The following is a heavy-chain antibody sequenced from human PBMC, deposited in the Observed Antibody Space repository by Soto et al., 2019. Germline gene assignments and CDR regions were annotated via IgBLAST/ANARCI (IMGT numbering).Heavy chain of an antibody. CDR1: GYSFTSDG. CDR3: VRNNHGAGNYYYAMDV. CDR2: ISTSNGDT. V-gene: IGHV1-18*01. Sequence: QAELVQSGAEVKKPGASVKVSCKASGYSFTSDGITWVRQAPGQELEWMGWISTSNGDTDIARRFQGDVAMTIDTPARTVYLELTRLRSHDSAVYYCVRNNHGAGNYYYAMDVWGQVTTVTVSS. J-gene: IGHJ6*02. D-gene: IGHD3-10*01.